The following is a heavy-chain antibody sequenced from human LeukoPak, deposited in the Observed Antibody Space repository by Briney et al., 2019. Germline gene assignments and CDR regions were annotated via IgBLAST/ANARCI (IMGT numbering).Heavy chain of an antibody. CDR1: GYTFTSYG. V-gene: IGHV1-18*01. CDR2: ISAYNGNT. D-gene: IGHD1-26*01. J-gene: IGHJ4*02. CDR3: ARGLAGGATRVCFDYFDY. Sequence: ASVKVSCKASGYTFTSYGISWVRPAPGQGLEWMGWISAYNGNTNYAQKLQGRVTMTTDTSTSTAYMELRSLRSDDTAVYYCARGLAGGATRVCFDYFDYWGQGTLVTVSS.